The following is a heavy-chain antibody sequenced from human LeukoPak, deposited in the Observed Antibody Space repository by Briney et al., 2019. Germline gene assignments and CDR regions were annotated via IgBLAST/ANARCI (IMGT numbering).Heavy chain of an antibody. J-gene: IGHJ4*02. CDR1: GYTFTGYY. CDR3: ARDPYVDTAMVPGY. V-gene: IGHV1-18*04. D-gene: IGHD5-18*01. Sequence: ASVKVSCKASGYTFTGYYMHWVRQAPGQGLEWMGWISAYNGNTNYAQKLQGGVTMTTDTSTSTAYMELRSLRSDDTAVYYCARDPYVDTAMVPGYWGQGTLVTVSS. CDR2: ISAYNGNT.